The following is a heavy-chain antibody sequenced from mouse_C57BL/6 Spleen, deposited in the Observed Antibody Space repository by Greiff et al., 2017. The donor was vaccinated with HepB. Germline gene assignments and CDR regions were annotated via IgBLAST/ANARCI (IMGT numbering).Heavy chain of an antibody. CDR1: GYTFTSYW. Sequence: QVQLKESGAELVKPGASVKLSCKASGYTFTSYWMHWVKQRPGRGLEWIGRIDPNSGGTKYNEKFKSKATLTVDKPSSTAYMQLSSLTSEDSAVYYCASGLYDGYSDYFDYWGEGTTLTVSS. D-gene: IGHD2-3*01. CDR3: ASGLYDGYSDYFDY. CDR2: IDPNSGGT. V-gene: IGHV1-72*01. J-gene: IGHJ2*01.